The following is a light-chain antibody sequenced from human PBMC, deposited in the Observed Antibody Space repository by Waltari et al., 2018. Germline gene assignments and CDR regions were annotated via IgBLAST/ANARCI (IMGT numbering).Light chain of an antibody. CDR2: KAS. V-gene: IGKV1-5*03. CDR3: QQYNSYSIT. J-gene: IGKJ5*01. CDR1: QSISSW. Sequence: DIQMTQSPSTLSASVGDRVTITCRASQSISSWLAWYQQKPGKAPKLLSYKASNLESGVPSRFSGSGSGTEFTLTISSLQPDDFATYYCQQYNSYSITFGQGTRLEIK.